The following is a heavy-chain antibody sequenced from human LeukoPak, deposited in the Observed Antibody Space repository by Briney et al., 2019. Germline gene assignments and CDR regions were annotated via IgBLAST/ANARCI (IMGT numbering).Heavy chain of an antibody. J-gene: IGHJ6*02. CDR3: ASPRGYYYGMDV. CDR2: IYHSGST. Sequence: SETLSLTCTVSGYSISSGYYWGWIRQPPGKGLEWIGSIYHSGSTYYNPSLKSRVTISVDTSKNQFSLKLSSVTAADTAVYYCASPRGYYYGMDVWGQGTTVTVSS. V-gene: IGHV4-38-2*02. CDR1: GYSISSGYY.